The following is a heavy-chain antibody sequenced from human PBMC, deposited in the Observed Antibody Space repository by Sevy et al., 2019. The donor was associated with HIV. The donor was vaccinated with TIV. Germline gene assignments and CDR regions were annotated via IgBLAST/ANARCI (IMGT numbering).Heavy chain of an antibody. D-gene: IGHD2-21*01. CDR3: ARDSSYCSGDKWYDVFDI. V-gene: IGHV3-7*01. Sequence: GGYLRLSCAASGFTFSDYWMTWVRQAPGKDLEWVANIKRDESVKHYVDSVKGRFSVSRDNAKNSLYLHMNSLRADDTALYYCARDSSYCSGDKWYDVFDIWGQGTMVTVSS. CDR2: IKRDESVK. CDR1: GFTFSDYW. J-gene: IGHJ3*02.